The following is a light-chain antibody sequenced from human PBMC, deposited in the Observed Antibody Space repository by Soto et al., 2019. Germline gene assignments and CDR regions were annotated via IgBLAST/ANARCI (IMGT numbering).Light chain of an antibody. CDR2: GAS. V-gene: IGKV3D-20*02. J-gene: IGKJ5*01. CDR1: QSVSSNY. Sequence: EIGLTQSPGTLYLSPGERATLSCRASQSVSSNYLAWYQQKPGQAPRLLIFGASSRATGIPARFSGSGSGTDFTLTISSLEPEDFAVYYCQQRSNWPITFGQGTRLEIK. CDR3: QQRSNWPIT.